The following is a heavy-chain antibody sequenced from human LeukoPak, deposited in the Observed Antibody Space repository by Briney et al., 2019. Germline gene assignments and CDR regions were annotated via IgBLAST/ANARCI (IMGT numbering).Heavy chain of an antibody. CDR2: IYSRGST. J-gene: IGHJ4*02. D-gene: IGHD3-10*01. Sequence: PSETLSLTCTVSGGSISNYYWSWIRRPAGKRLEWLGRIYSRGSTNYNPSLESRVTVSVDTSKNQFSLKLTSVTAADTAVYYCAREVASSVHYWGQGTLVTVSS. CDR1: GGSISNYY. CDR3: AREVASSVHY. V-gene: IGHV4-4*07.